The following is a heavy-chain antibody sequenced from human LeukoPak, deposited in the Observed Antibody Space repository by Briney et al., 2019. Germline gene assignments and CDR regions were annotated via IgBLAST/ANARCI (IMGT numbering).Heavy chain of an antibody. J-gene: IGHJ3*02. CDR1: GDPGSSANYY. CDR2: ISYTGSP. Sequence: SETLSLTCTVSGDPGSSANYYWGWIRQSPGKGLEWIGRISYTGSPYFNPSLESRVTISIDKPNHQFSLKVTSVTAADTAVYYCARGGELLPDAFDIWGQGTMVTVSS. D-gene: IGHD1-26*01. V-gene: IGHV4-39*07. CDR3: ARGGELLPDAFDI.